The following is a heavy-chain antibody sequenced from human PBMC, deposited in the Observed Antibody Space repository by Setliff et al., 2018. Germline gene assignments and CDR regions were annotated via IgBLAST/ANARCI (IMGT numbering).Heavy chain of an antibody. V-gene: IGHV3-48*03. CDR1: GLTFSSDA. Sequence: GGSLRLSCAASGLTFSSDAMTWVRQTPGKGLEWLPKISGDGITIFYADSVRGRFTISRDNAKNSVFLQMNSLRADDTAVYYCARDGVYYAMDVWGRGTTVTVS. CDR3: ARDGVYYAMDV. CDR2: ISGDGITI. J-gene: IGHJ6*02.